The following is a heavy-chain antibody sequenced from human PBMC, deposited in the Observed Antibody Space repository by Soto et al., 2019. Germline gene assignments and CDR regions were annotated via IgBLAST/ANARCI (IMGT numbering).Heavy chain of an antibody. CDR1: GFTFRSYV. Sequence: QVQLVESGGGVVQPGRSLRLSCAASGFTFRSYVMHWVRQAPGKGLEWVAVVSNDGSNKDYADSVKGRFPISRDNSKNTMYLQMNSLRAEDTAVYYCAKVLLTDTSGWYHPHFDYWGQGTLVTVSS. CDR2: VSNDGSNK. CDR3: AKVLLTDTSGWYHPHFDY. D-gene: IGHD6-19*01. J-gene: IGHJ4*02. V-gene: IGHV3-30*18.